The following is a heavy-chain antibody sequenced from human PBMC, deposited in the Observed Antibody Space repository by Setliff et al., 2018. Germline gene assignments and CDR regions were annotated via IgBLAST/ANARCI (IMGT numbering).Heavy chain of an antibody. CDR1: GDSISSSRYY. V-gene: IGHV4-39*07. Sequence: PSETLSLTCTVSGDSISSSRYYWAWIRQPPGKGLEWIGNIYYSGTTYSNPSLKSRVTISVDTSKNQFSLKLSSVTAADTAVYYCARMSGFQYMDVWGKGTTVTVSS. J-gene: IGHJ6*03. CDR2: IYYSGTT. D-gene: IGHD3-3*01. CDR3: ARMSGFQYMDV.